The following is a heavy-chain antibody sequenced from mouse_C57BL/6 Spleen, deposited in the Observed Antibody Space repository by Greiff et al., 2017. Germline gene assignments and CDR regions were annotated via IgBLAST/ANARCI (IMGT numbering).Heavy chain of an antibody. D-gene: IGHD1-1*01. J-gene: IGHJ2*01. CDR3: ARGMGSSYFDY. CDR1: GYTFTDYN. CDR2: INPNNGGT. Sequence: DVKLQESGPELVKPGASVKMSCKASGYTFTDYNMHWVKQSHGKSLEWIGYINPNNGGTSYNQKFKGKATLTVNKSSSTAYMELRSLTSEDSAVYYCARGMGSSYFDYWGQGTTLTVSS. V-gene: IGHV1-22*01.